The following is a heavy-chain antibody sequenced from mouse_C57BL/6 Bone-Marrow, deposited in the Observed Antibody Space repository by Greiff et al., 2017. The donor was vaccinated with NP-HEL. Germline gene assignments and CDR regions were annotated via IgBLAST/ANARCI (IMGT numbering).Heavy chain of an antibody. D-gene: IGHD2-12*01. V-gene: IGHV5-17*01. J-gene: IGHJ4*01. CDR2: ISSGSGTI. CDR1: GFTFSDYG. Sequence: EVKLVESGGGLVKPGGSLKLSCAASGFTFSDYGMHWVRQAPEKGLEWVAYISSGSGTIYYADTVKGRFTFSRDNATSTLFLQLTSLRSEDTAMYYGARRYRGLYYYAMDYWGQGTSVTVSS. CDR3: ARRYRGLYYYAMDY.